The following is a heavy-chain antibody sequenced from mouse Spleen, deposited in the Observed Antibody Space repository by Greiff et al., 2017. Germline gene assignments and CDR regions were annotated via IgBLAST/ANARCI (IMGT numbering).Heavy chain of an antibody. CDR2: IYPGNGNT. Sequence: VKLVESGAELVKPGASMKISCKASGYAFSNYWMNWVKQRPGKGLEWIGQIYPGNGNTNYYGKFKGKATLAADRSSNTAYMQLSSLTSEDSAVYFCTRKTETGTNYFDYWGQGTTLTVSS. CDR1: GYAFSNYW. CDR3: TRKTETGTNYFDY. D-gene: IGHD4-1*01. J-gene: IGHJ2*01. V-gene: IGHV1-80*01.